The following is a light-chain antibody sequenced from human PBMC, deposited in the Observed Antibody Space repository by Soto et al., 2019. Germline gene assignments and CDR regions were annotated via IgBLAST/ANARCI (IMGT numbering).Light chain of an antibody. CDR2: DVS. CDR3: CSYAGSYTYV. CDR1: SSDVGGYNY. V-gene: IGLV2-11*01. Sequence: QSALTQPRSVSGSPGQSVTISCTGTSSDVGGYNYVSWYQQHPGKAPKLMIYDVSKRPSGVPDRFSGSKSGNTASLPISGPQAEDDADYYCCSYAGSYTYVFGTGTKVTVL. J-gene: IGLJ1*01.